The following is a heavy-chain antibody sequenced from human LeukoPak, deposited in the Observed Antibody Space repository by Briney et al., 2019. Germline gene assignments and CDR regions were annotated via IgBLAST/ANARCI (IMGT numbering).Heavy chain of an antibody. CDR1: GYTFTRYD. Sequence: GGSVKVSCKASGYTFTRYDINWVRQATGQGLDGMGWMNPNSGNTDYAHTFQGRVTMTRNNSISTAYMELSSLRSEDTAVYYCARGQQALRYFDWFTSSGHSDYWGQGTLVTVSS. V-gene: IGHV1-8*01. CDR3: ARGQQALRYFDWFTSSGHSDY. J-gene: IGHJ4*02. CDR2: MNPNSGNT. D-gene: IGHD3-9*01.